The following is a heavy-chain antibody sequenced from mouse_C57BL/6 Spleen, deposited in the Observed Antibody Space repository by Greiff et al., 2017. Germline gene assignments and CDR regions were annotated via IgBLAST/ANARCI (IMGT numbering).Heavy chain of an antibody. J-gene: IGHJ4*01. CDR1: GFTFSDYY. CDR2: INYDGSST. Sequence: EVKLVESEGGLVQPGSSMKLSCTASGFTFSDYYMAWVRQVPEKGLEWVANINYDGSSTYYLDSLKSRFIISIDNAKNILYLQMSSLKSEDTATYYCARGDYDEGYAMDYWGQGTSVTVSS. V-gene: IGHV5-16*01. CDR3: ARGDYDEGYAMDY. D-gene: IGHD2-4*01.